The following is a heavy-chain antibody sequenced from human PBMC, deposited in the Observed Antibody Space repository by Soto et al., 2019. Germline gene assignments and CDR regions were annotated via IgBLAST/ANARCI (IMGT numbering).Heavy chain of an antibody. Sequence: GGSLRLSCAASGFTFSSYAMSWVRQAPGKGLEWVSYISSSSSYTNYADSVKGRFTISRDNAKNSLYLQMNSLRAEDTAVYYCARAYYYDSSGYDAFDIWGQGTMVTVSS. CDR1: GFTFSSYA. V-gene: IGHV3-21*05. J-gene: IGHJ3*02. CDR3: ARAYYYDSSGYDAFDI. CDR2: ISSSSSYT. D-gene: IGHD3-22*01.